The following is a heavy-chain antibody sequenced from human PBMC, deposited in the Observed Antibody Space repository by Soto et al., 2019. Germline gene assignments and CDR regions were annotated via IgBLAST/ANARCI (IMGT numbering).Heavy chain of an antibody. D-gene: IGHD7-27*01. Sequence: QVQLVESGGGVVQPGRSRRLSCAASGFTFSTYGMHWVRQAPGKGLVWVAVISYDGSNKYYADSVKGRFTISRDNSKNTLYLQMNSLRVEDAAVYYCAKVRTGIHGMDVWGQGTTVTVSS. CDR2: ISYDGSNK. J-gene: IGHJ6*02. CDR3: AKVRTGIHGMDV. V-gene: IGHV3-30*18. CDR1: GFTFSTYG.